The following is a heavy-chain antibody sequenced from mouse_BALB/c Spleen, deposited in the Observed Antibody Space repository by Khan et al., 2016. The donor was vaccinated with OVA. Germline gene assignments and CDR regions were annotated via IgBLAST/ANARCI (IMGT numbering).Heavy chain of an antibody. D-gene: IGHD2-3*01. CDR1: GYSITTDYA. V-gene: IGHV3-2*02. J-gene: IGHJ2*01. CDR3: ARVDGGDFDY. CDR2: ISYSGNT. Sequence: EVQLQESGPGLVKPSQSLSLTCTVTGYSITTDYAWNWIRQFPGNKLEWMGYISYSGNTKYTPSLKSRISINRDKSKNQFFLQLKCVTTEDTARYYCARVDGGDFDYWGQGTTLTVSS.